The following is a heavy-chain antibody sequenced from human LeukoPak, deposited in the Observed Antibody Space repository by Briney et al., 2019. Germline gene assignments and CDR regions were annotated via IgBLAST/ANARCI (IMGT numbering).Heavy chain of an antibody. J-gene: IGHJ6*02. D-gene: IGHD5-18*01. V-gene: IGHV3-53*01. CDR2: IYSGGST. CDR3: ASPGGYVDTAMVDYYYGMDV. CDR1: GFTVSSNY. Sequence: GGSLRLSCAASGFTVSSNYMSWVRQAPGKGLEWVSVIYSGGSTYYADSVKGRFTISRDNSKNTLYLQMNSLRAEDTAVYYCASPGGYVDTAMVDYYYGMDVWGQGTTVTVSS.